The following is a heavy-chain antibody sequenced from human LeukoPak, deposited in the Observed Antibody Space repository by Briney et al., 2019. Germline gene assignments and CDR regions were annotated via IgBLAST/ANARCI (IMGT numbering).Heavy chain of an antibody. CDR3: VREESGGYFDY. Sequence: GASVKVSCKASGYTFTSYGISWVRQAPGQGLEWVGRIAPSVDTTNYAQKFRDRATMTRDTSTSTVYMELSSLRSEDTAVYHCVREESGGYFDYWGQGTLVTVSS. CDR1: GYTFTSYG. J-gene: IGHJ4*02. V-gene: IGHV1-46*01. D-gene: IGHD2-8*02. CDR2: IAPSVDTT.